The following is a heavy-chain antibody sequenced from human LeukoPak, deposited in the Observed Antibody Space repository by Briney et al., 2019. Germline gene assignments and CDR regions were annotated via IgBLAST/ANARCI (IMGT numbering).Heavy chain of an antibody. CDR1: GFTFSSYG. D-gene: IGHD3-16*01. Sequence: GGSLRLSCAASGFTFSSYGMHWVRQAPGKGLEWVAVIWYDGSNKYYADSVKGRFTISRDNSKNTLYLQMNSLRAEDTAVYYCAKDPTYYDYVWGSYSRPDYWGQGTLVTVSS. J-gene: IGHJ4*02. CDR3: AKDPTYYDYVWGSYSRPDY. V-gene: IGHV3-30*02. CDR2: IWYDGSNK.